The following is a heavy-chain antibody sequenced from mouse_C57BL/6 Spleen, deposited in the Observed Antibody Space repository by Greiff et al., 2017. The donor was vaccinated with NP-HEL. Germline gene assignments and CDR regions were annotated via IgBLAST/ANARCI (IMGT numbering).Heavy chain of an antibody. CDR3: TRPTSGTGFAY. D-gene: IGHD3-2*02. J-gene: IGHJ3*01. CDR1: GFTFSSYA. CDR2: ISSGGDYI. Sequence: EVKVVESGEGLVKPGGSLKLSCAASGFTFSSYAMSWVRQTPEKRLEWVAYISSGGDYIYYADTVKGRFTISRDNARNTLYLQMSSLKSEDTAMYYCTRPTSGTGFAYWGQGTLVTVSA. V-gene: IGHV5-9-1*02.